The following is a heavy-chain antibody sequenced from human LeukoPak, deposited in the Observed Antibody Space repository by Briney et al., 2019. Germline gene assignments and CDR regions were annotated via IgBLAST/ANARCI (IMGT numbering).Heavy chain of an antibody. V-gene: IGHV3-30-3*01. J-gene: IGHJ4*02. CDR2: ISYDGSNK. CDR3: ARDGSRYSDY. D-gene: IGHD2-15*01. Sequence: GGSLRLSCAASGFTFSSYAMHWVRQAPGKGLEWVAVISYDGSNKYYADSVKGRFTISRDNSKNTLYLQMNSLRAEDTAVYYCARDGSRYSDYWGQGTLVTVSS. CDR1: GFTFSSYA.